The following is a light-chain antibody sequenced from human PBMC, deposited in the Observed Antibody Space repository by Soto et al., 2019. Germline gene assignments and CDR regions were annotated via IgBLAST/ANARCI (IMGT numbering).Light chain of an antibody. CDR1: QSISSW. J-gene: IGKJ1*01. V-gene: IGKV1-5*03. Sequence: DSQMIQSPSPLYATVGDRGTITFRASQSISSWLAWYQQKPGKAAKLLIYKASSLESGVPSTFSGSGSGTEFTLTISSLQPDDFATYYCHPYNSYWTFGQGSKAAIK. CDR3: HPYNSYWT. CDR2: KAS.